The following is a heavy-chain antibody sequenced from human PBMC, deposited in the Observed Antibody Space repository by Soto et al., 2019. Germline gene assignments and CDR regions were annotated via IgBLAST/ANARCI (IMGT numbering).Heavy chain of an antibody. V-gene: IGHV4-34*01. D-gene: IGHD6-6*01. Sequence: SETLYLTWAVYGGSFSGYYWSGSRQPPGKGLEWIGEINHSGSTNYNPSLKSRVTISVDTSKNQFSLKLSSVTAADTAVYYCARFPGIAARPNYYYYGMDVWGQGTTVTVSS. CDR1: GGSFSGYY. J-gene: IGHJ6*02. CDR2: INHSGST. CDR3: ARFPGIAARPNYYYYGMDV.